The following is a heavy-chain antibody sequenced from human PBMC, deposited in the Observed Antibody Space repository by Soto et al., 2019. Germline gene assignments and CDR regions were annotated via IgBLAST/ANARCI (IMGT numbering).Heavy chain of an antibody. J-gene: IGHJ6*03. D-gene: IGHD2-2*01. Sequence: QVQLQESGPGLVKPSETLSLTCTVSGGSISSYYWSWIRQPPGKGLEWVGDIYYSGSTNYNPSLTCRVNLTVETSKNQFSLKLSSVTAADTAVYYCARIPADLPMGYYYYYMDVWGKGTTVTVSS. CDR2: IYYSGST. CDR3: ARIPADLPMGYYYYYMDV. V-gene: IGHV4-59*01. CDR1: GGSISSYY.